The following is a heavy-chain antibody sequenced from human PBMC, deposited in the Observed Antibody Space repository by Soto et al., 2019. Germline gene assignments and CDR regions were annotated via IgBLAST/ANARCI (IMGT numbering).Heavy chain of an antibody. D-gene: IGHD4-4*01. CDR1: GFTFNAYA. Sequence: EVQLLESGGGLVQPEGSLRLSCAASGFTFNAYAMTWVRQAPGKGLEWVSAIGGSGGNRYYADSVRGRFTISRDNSNDTVDLQMNSLRVEDTAVYYCARVASDYINSVDNWGQGILVTVSS. J-gene: IGHJ4*02. CDR3: ARVASDYINSVDN. CDR2: IGGSGGNR. V-gene: IGHV3-23*01.